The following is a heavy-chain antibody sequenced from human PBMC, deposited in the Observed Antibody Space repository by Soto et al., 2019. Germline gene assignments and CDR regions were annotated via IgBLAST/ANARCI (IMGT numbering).Heavy chain of an antibody. V-gene: IGHV4-30-4*02. J-gene: IGHJ4*02. CDR1: GGSISSGDYY. CDR3: ARSATLYYDFWSGYLFDY. D-gene: IGHD3-3*01. CDR2: IYYSGST. Sequence: SETLSLTCTVSGGSISSGDYYWSWIRQPPGKGLEWIGYIYYSGSTYYNPSLKSRVTISVDTSKNQFSLKLSSVTAADTAVYYCARSATLYYDFWSGYLFDYWGQGTLVTVSS.